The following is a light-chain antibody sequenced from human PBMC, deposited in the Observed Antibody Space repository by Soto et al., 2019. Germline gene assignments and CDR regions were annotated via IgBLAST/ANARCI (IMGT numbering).Light chain of an antibody. CDR3: QSYDSRLSGRV. V-gene: IGLV1-40*01. Sequence: QSVLTQPPSVSGAPGQRVTISCTGSSSNIGAGYDVHWYQQLPGTAPKLLIYGNSNRPSGVPDRFSGSKSGTSASLAITGLQAEDEADYYCQSYDSRLSGRVFGGGTQLTVL. CDR2: GNS. CDR1: SSNIGAGYD. J-gene: IGLJ2*01.